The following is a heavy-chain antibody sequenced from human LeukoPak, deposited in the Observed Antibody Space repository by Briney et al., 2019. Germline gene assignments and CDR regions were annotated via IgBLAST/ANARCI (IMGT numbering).Heavy chain of an antibody. CDR2: MSGGGGST. Sequence: GGSLRLSCAASGFTFSSYGMHWVRQAPGKGLEWVSSMSGGGGSTYHADSVKGRFTISRDISKNTLYLQMTSLRAEDTAVYFCATVRRGTTRDFEYWGQGTLVTVSS. CDR1: GFTFSSYG. CDR3: ATVRRGTTRDFEY. J-gene: IGHJ4*02. V-gene: IGHV3-23*01. D-gene: IGHD1-7*01.